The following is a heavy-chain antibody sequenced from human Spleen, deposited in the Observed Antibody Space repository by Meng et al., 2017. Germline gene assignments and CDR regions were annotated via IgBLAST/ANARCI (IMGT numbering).Heavy chain of an antibody. CDR2: VYYSGST. CDR3: AREEAKQLGFDC. D-gene: IGHD1-1*01. Sequence: VQLQESGPGLVKPSQTLSLTCTVSGGSVRSSSYYWSWIRQPPGKGLEWIGYVYYSGSTNYNPSLKSRVTISLDTSKNQFSLKLNSVTAADAALYYCAREEAKQLGFDCWGQGTLVTVSS. V-gene: IGHV4-61*01. J-gene: IGHJ4*02. CDR1: GGSVRSSSYY.